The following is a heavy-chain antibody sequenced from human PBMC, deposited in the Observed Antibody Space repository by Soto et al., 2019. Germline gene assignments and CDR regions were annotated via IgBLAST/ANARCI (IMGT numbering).Heavy chain of an antibody. V-gene: IGHV4-59*12. D-gene: IGHD3-10*01. CDR2: IYYSGST. CDR3: ARAPPGPSPRWVL. Sequence: SETLSLTCTVSGGSISSYYWSWIRQPPGKGLEWIGYIYYSGSTNYNPSLTSRVTISVDTSKNQFTRNLTSVTAADTALYYCARAPPGPSPRWVLWGQGTTVTVSS. CDR1: GGSISSYY. J-gene: IGHJ6*02.